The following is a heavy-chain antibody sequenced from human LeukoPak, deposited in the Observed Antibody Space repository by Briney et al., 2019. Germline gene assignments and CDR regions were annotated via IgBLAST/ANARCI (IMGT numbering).Heavy chain of an antibody. D-gene: IGHD1-14*01. CDR2: INHSGST. V-gene: IGHV4-34*01. J-gene: IGHJ4*02. CDR1: GGSFSGYY. Sequence: SATLSLTCAVYGGSFSGYYWSWIRPPPGKGLEWIGEINHSGSTNYNPSLKSRVTISVDTSKNQFSLKLSSVTAADTTVYYCARGSQVHTEIDYWGQGTLVTVSS. CDR3: ARGSQVHTEIDY.